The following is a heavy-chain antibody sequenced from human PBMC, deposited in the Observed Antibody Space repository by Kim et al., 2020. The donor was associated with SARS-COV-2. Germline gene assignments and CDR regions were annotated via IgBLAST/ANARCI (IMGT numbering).Heavy chain of an antibody. CDR3: ARGRLPPDY. J-gene: IGHJ4*02. V-gene: IGHV3-23*01. CDR1: GFTFSSYA. D-gene: IGHD4-17*01. Sequence: GGSLRLSCAASGFTFSSYAMSWVRQAPGKGLEWVSSINTNGGSTYYAESLKGRFTIYRGNFANTLYLQMNSLRADDTALYYCARGRLPPDYWGQGTLVTVSS. CDR2: INTNGGST.